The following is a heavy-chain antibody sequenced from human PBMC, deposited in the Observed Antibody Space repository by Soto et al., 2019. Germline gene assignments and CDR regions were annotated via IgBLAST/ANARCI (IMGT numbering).Heavy chain of an antibody. CDR1: GFTFSSYA. V-gene: IGHV3-23*01. CDR3: AAHIIAAAGFFDY. CDR2: ISGSGGST. J-gene: IGHJ4*02. Sequence: PVGSLRLSCAASGFTFSSYAMSWVRQAPGKGLEWVSAISGSGGSTYYADSVKGRFTISRDNSKNTLYLQMNSLRAEDTAVYYCAAHIIAAAGFFDYWGQGTLVTVSS. D-gene: IGHD6-13*01.